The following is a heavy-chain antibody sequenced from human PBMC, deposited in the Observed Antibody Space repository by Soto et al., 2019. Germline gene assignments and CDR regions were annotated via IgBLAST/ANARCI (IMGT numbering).Heavy chain of an antibody. CDR2: ISVDNGNI. V-gene: IGHV1-18*01. D-gene: IGHD5-12*01. J-gene: IGHJ4*02. CDR1: GYTFTTSG. Sequence: VKVSCKASGYTFTTSGISWVRQAPGQGLEWMGWISVDNGNINYAQKFQGRVTMTRDTSTNTAYMELRSLRSDDTAVYYCARHGSSTDFDYWGQGALVTVSS. CDR3: ARHGSSTDFDY.